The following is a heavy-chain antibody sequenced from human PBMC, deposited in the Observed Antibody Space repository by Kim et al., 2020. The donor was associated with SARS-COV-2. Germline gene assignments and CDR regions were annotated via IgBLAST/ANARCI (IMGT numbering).Heavy chain of an antibody. CDR3: ARGGGVIVGATTRYFDL. D-gene: IGHD1-26*01. CDR1: GFTFSSYS. Sequence: GGSLRLSCAASGFTFSSYSMNWVRQAPGKGLEWVSSISSSSSYIYYADSVKGRFTISRDNAKNSLYLQMNSLRAEDTAVYYCARGGGVIVGATTRYFDLWGRGTLVTVSS. J-gene: IGHJ2*01. CDR2: ISSSSSYI. V-gene: IGHV3-21*01.